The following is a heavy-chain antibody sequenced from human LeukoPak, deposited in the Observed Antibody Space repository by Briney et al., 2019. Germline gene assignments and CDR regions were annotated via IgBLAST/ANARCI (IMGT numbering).Heavy chain of an antibody. CDR1: GGSFSDYY. Sequence: SETLSLTCAVYGGSFSDYYWGWIRQPPGKGLEWIGEINHSGSTNYNPSLKSRVTISVETSKNQFSLKLSSVTAADTVVYYCARGWQPDYWGQGSLVTVSS. J-gene: IGHJ4*02. V-gene: IGHV4-34*01. CDR3: ARGWQPDY. CDR2: INHSGST. D-gene: IGHD6-13*01.